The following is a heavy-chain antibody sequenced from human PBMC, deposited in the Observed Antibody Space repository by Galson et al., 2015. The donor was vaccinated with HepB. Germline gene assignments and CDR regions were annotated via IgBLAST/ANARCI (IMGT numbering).Heavy chain of an antibody. Sequence: SLRLSCAASGFTFSSYAMHWVRQAPGKGLEWVAVISYDGSNKYYADSVKGRFTISRDNSKNTLYLQMNSLRAEDTAVYYCAREGTYYYDSSGYYTELYYGMDVWGQGTTVTVSS. CDR3: AREGTYYYDSSGYYTELYYGMDV. J-gene: IGHJ6*02. CDR2: ISYDGSNK. V-gene: IGHV3-30-3*01. D-gene: IGHD3-22*01. CDR1: GFTFSSYA.